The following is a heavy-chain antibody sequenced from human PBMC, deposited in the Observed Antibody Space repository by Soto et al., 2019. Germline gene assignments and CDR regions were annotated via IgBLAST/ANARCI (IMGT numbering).Heavy chain of an antibody. CDR2: ISAYNGNT. CDR1: GYTFTSYG. J-gene: IGHJ4*02. Sequence: RASVKVSCKASGYTFTSYGISWVRQAPGQGLEWMGWISAYNGNTNYAQKLQGRVTMTTDTSTSTAYMELRSLRSDDTAVYYCARDPGSSGWSRRMVYWGQGTLVTVSS. V-gene: IGHV1-18*01. CDR3: ARDPGSSGWSRRMVY. D-gene: IGHD6-19*01.